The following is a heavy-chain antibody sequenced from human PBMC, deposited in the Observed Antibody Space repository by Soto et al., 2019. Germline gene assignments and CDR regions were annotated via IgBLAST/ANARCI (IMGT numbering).Heavy chain of an antibody. D-gene: IGHD4-17*01. V-gene: IGHV4-4*07. CDR2: IHSTRSP. CDR3: ARSPAYGDYANLDT. CDR1: GDSVSKYY. Sequence: KTSETLSLTCTVSGDSVSKYYWNWIRQPAGKGLEWIGRIHSTRSPNYNPSLKSRVTMSVDTSKNQFSLKLNLTSVTAADTAAYYCARSPAYGDYANLDTWGQGTLVTVSS. J-gene: IGHJ5*02.